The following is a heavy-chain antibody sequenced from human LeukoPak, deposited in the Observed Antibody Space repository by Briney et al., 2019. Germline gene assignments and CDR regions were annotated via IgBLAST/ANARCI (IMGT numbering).Heavy chain of an antibody. CDR3: ARDIRDSSGYYYYFDN. J-gene: IGHJ4*02. CDR1: GFTVSSSY. V-gene: IGHV3-66*02. CDR2: IYSGGST. D-gene: IGHD3-22*01. Sequence: GGSLRLSCAASGFTVSSSYMSWVRQAPGKGLEWVSLIYSGGSTHCADSVKGRFTISRDTSKNTLYLQMNSLRAEDTALYYCARDIRDSSGYYYYFDNWGQGTLVTVSS.